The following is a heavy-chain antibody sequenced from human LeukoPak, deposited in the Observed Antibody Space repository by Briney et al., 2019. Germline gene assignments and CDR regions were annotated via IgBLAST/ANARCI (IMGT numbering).Heavy chain of an antibody. J-gene: IGHJ1*01. CDR3: TTVDGYCSSTSCYSHFQH. CDR2: IKSKTDGGTT. D-gene: IGHD2-2*01. V-gene: IGHV3-15*01. CDR1: GFTFSNAW. Sequence: GGSLRLSCAASGFTFSNAWMGWVRQAPGKGLEWVGRIKSKTDGGTTDYAAPVKGRFTISRDDSKNTLYLQMNSLKTEDTAVYYCTTVDGYCSSTSCYSHFQHWGQGTLVTVSS.